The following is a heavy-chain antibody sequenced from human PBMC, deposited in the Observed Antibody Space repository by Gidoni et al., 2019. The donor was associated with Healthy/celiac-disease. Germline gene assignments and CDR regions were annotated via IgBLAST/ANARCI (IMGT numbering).Heavy chain of an antibody. CDR3: ARTALSSGYCSSTSCPEWRWFDP. CDR2: INWNGGST. D-gene: IGHD2-2*03. Sequence: EVQLVESGGGVVRPGGSLRLSCAASGFTFDDYGMSWVRQAPGKGLEWVSGINWNGGSTGYADSVKGRFTISRDNAKNSLYLQMNSLRAEDTALYHCARTALSSGYCSSTSCPEWRWFDPWGQGTLVTVSS. J-gene: IGHJ5*02. V-gene: IGHV3-20*01. CDR1: GFTFDDYG.